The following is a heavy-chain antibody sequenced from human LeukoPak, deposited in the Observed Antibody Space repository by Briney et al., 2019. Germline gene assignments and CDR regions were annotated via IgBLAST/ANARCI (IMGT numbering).Heavy chain of an antibody. V-gene: IGHV3-23*01. J-gene: IGHJ4*02. Sequence: GGSLRLSCAASGFTFSSYAMSWVRQTPGEGLEWVSAITGSGGDTSHADSVSGRFTISRDNSKNTLYLQMNSLRAEDTAVYYCAKGSSGHRPYHFDYWGQGTLVTVSS. CDR1: GFTFSSYA. D-gene: IGHD3-10*01. CDR3: AKGSSGHRPYHFDY. CDR2: ITGSGGDT.